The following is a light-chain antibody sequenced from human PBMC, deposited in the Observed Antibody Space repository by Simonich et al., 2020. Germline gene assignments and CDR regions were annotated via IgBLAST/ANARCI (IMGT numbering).Light chain of an antibody. CDR2: DVS. V-gene: IGLV2-14*01. CDR1: SSDVGGYNY. J-gene: IGLJ3*02. Sequence: QSALTQPASVSGSPGQSIPISCTGTSSDVGGYNYVSWYQQHPGKAPNLMIYDVSKRPSGVSNRLSGSKSGNTASLTISGLQAEDEADYYCSSYTSSSTWVFGGGTKLTVL. CDR3: SSYTSSSTWV.